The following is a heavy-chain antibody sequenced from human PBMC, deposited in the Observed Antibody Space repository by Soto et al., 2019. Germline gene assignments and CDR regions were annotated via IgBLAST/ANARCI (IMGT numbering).Heavy chain of an antibody. CDR2: TYYRSKWFH. J-gene: IGHJ3*01. CDR1: GDSVSSDITS. Sequence: SQTLSLTCAISGDSVSSDITSWNWIRQSPSRGLEWLGRTYYRSKWFHDYAASVKSRITINPDTPKNQFSLELNSMTPEDTAVYYCARENALDVWGQRTVVTVSS. V-gene: IGHV6-1*01. CDR3: ARENALDV.